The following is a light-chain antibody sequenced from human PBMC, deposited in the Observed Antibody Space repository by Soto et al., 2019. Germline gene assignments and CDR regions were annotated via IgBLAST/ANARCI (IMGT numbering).Light chain of an antibody. CDR3: QKYNSAPRN. V-gene: IGKV1-27*01. CDR2: AAS. Sequence: DVQMTQAPSSLSASVGDRVTITCRASQGISNYLAWYQQKPGKVPKLLIYAASILQSGVPSRFSGSGSGTDFTLTIISLQPEDVETYYCQKYNSAPRNFGGGTKVEIK. CDR1: QGISNY. J-gene: IGKJ4*01.